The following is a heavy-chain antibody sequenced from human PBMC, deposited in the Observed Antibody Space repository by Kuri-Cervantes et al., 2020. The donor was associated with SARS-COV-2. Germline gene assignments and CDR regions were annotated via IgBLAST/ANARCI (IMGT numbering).Heavy chain of an antibody. J-gene: IGHJ4*02. CDR3: ARAGTYYYDSSRHYFDY. Sequence: ASVKVSCKASGGTFSSFAISWVRQAPGQGLEWMGWISAYNGNTNYAQKLQGRVTMTTDTSTSTAYMELRSLRSDDTAVYYCARAGTYYYDSSRHYFDYWGQGTLVTVSS. CDR1: GGTFSSFA. D-gene: IGHD3-22*01. CDR2: ISAYNGNT. V-gene: IGHV1-18*01.